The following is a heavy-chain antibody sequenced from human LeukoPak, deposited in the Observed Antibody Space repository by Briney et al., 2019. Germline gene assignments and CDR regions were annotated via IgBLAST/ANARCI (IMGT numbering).Heavy chain of an antibody. CDR1: GFTFSSYE. V-gene: IGHV3-48*03. CDR2: ISSSGSTI. D-gene: IGHD5-18*01. Sequence: PGGSLRLSCAASGFTFSSYEMNWVRQGPGKGLEWVSYISSSGSTIYYADSVKGRFTISRDNAKNSLYLQMNSLRAEDTAVYYCAKLWEIQLWSTFDYWGQGTLVTVSS. J-gene: IGHJ4*02. CDR3: AKLWEIQLWSTFDY.